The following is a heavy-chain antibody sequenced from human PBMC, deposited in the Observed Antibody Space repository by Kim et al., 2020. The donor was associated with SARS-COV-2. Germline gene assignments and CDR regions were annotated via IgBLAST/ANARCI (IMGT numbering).Heavy chain of an antibody. Sequence: SVKGRFTISGDNAKNSLYLQMNSLRAEDTAVYYCARDRGGSYYYYYGMDVWGQGTTVTVSS. CDR3: ARDRGGSYYYYYGMDV. J-gene: IGHJ6*02. V-gene: IGHV3-21*01. D-gene: IGHD1-26*01.